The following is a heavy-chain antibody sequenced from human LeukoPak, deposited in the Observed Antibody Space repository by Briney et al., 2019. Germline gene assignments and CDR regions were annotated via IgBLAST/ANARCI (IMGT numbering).Heavy chain of an antibody. CDR3: ARDRGITMVRGVPQPFD. D-gene: IGHD3-10*01. Sequence: ASVKVSCKASGYTFTGYGISWVRQAPGQGLEWMGWISAYNGNTNYAQKLQGRVTMTTDTSTSTAYMELRSLRSDDTAVYYCARDRGITMVRGVPQPFDWGQGTLVTVSS. CDR1: GYTFTGYG. V-gene: IGHV1-18*04. J-gene: IGHJ4*02. CDR2: ISAYNGNT.